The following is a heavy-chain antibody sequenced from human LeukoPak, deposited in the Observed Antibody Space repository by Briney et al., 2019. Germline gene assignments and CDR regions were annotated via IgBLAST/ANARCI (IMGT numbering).Heavy chain of an antibody. V-gene: IGHV4-59*12. CDR1: GGSISSNY. Sequence: SETLSLTCTVSGGSISSNYWSWIRQPPGKGLEWIGYIYDSGSTNYNPSLRSRVTISADTSKNQFSLKLSSVTAADTAVYYCARGYIAVAGTNAFDIWGQGTMVTVSS. CDR3: ARGYIAVAGTNAFDI. CDR2: IYDSGST. J-gene: IGHJ3*02. D-gene: IGHD6-19*01.